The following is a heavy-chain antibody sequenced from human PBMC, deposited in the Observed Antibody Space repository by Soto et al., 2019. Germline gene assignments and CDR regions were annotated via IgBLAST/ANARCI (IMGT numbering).Heavy chain of an antibody. J-gene: IGHJ3*02. D-gene: IGHD3-22*01. Sequence: GGSLRLSCAASGFTFSSYAMSWVRQAPGKGLEWVSAISGSGGSTYYADSVKGRFTTSRDNSKNTLYLQMNSLRAEDTAVYYCAKDPGRQWLLADAFDIWGQGTMVTVSS. CDR3: AKDPGRQWLLADAFDI. CDR2: ISGSGGST. CDR1: GFTFSSYA. V-gene: IGHV3-23*01.